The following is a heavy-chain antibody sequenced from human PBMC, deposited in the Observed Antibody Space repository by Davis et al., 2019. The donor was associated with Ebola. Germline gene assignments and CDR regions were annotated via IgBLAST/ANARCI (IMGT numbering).Heavy chain of an antibody. CDR1: GYTFTGYY. D-gene: IGHD3-22*01. CDR3: ARTNFHFDSSGQGYSFDY. J-gene: IGHJ4*02. V-gene: IGHV1-46*01. CDR2: INPSGGST. Sequence: ASVKVSCKASGYTFTGYYMHWVRQAPGQGLEWMGIINPSGGSTTYAQKFQGRLTMTRDTSTRTLYMELSSLRSEDTAVYFCARTNFHFDSSGQGYSFDYWGQGTLVTVSS.